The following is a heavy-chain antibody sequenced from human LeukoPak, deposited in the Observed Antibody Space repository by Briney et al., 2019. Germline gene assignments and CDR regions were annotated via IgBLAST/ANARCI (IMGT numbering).Heavy chain of an antibody. D-gene: IGHD3-22*01. CDR3: ARDPLYYYDGDAFDI. J-gene: IGHJ3*02. CDR1: GFTFSDYY. CDR2: ISSSGSTT. Sequence: PGGSLRLSCAASGFTFSDYYMSWIRQAPGKGLEWVSYISSSGSTTYYADSVKGRFTISRDNARNSLSLQMNILRAEDTAVYYCARDPLYYYDGDAFDIWGQGTMVTVSS. V-gene: IGHV3-11*01.